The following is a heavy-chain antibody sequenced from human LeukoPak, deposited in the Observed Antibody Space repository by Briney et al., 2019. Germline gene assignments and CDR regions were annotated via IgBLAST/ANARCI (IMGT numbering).Heavy chain of an antibody. Sequence: SETLSLTCAVSGYSISSGYYWGWIRQPPGRGLEWIGTSFNGGNTYKNPSLKSRVTIFVDASKNQFSLTLTSVTAADTAVYYCATTSGYRNYYYYYLDVWGKGTTVTVSS. CDR1: GYSISSGYY. J-gene: IGHJ6*03. CDR2: SFNGGNT. V-gene: IGHV4-38-2*01. CDR3: ATTSGYRNYYYYYLDV. D-gene: IGHD3-22*01.